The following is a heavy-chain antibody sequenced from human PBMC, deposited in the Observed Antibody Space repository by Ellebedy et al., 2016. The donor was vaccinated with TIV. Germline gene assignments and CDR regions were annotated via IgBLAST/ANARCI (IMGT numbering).Heavy chain of an antibody. CDR3: ARGGVAAAGTGYFDY. J-gene: IGHJ4*02. D-gene: IGHD6-13*01. Sequence: ASSVKVSCKASGGTFSSYAISWVRQAPGQGLEWMGGIIPIFGTANYAQKFQGRVTITADKSTSTAYMELSSLRSEDTAVYYCARGGVAAAGTGYFDYWGQGTLVTVSS. V-gene: IGHV1-69*06. CDR2: IIPIFGTA. CDR1: GGTFSSYA.